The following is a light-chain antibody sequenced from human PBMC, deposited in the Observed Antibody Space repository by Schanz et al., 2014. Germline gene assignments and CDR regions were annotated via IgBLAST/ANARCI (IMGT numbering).Light chain of an antibody. CDR1: SSDVGTYNY. J-gene: IGLJ2*01. Sequence: QSALTQPASVSGSPGQSITISCTGTSSDVGTYNYVSWYQHHPGKAPKLMIYDVSDRPSGVSNRFSGSKSGNTASLTISGLQAEDEADYYCSSFAGHKVFGGGTKLTVL. CDR3: SSFAGHKV. V-gene: IGLV2-14*03. CDR2: DVS.